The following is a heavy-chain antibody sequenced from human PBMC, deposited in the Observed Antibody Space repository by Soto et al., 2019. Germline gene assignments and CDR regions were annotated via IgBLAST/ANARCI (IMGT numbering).Heavy chain of an antibody. Sequence: EVQLLESGGGLVQPGGSLRLSCAASGFTFSSYAMSWVRQAPGKGLEWVSDISGSGGSTYYADSVKGRFTISRDNSKNTLYLQMNSLRAEDTAVYYCAKGFYYYDSSGYYRREYYFDYWGQGTLVTVSS. J-gene: IGHJ4*02. CDR1: GFTFSSYA. CDR2: ISGSGGST. D-gene: IGHD3-22*01. V-gene: IGHV3-23*01. CDR3: AKGFYYYDSSGYYRREYYFDY.